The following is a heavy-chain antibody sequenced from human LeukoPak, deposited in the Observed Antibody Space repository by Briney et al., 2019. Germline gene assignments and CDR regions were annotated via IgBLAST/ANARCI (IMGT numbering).Heavy chain of an antibody. V-gene: IGHV3-7*03. CDR2: IKEDGSEK. CDR3: ARDEYGSGSSFDI. CDR1: GFTFSTHW. J-gene: IGHJ3*02. D-gene: IGHD3-10*01. Sequence: PGGSLRLSCAASGFTFSTHWMSWVRQAPGKGLEWVANIKEDGSEKDYVDSVKGRFTVSRDNAKNSLYLQMNSLRAEDTALYHCARDEYGSGSSFDIWGQGTMVTVSS.